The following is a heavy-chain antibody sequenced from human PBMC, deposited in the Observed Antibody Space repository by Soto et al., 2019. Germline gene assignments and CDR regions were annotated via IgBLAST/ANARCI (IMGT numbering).Heavy chain of an antibody. V-gene: IGHV3-9*01. D-gene: IGHD4-17*01. Sequence: EVHLVESGGGVAQPGGSLRLSCATSGFTFDDYAMHWVRQAPGKGLEWVSGISWNSDNTGYADSVKGRFTISRDNAKRSLFLQMNSLRSEDTAFYFCASTTWCYGEPLDSWGQGTLVTVSS. CDR3: ASTTWCYGEPLDS. CDR1: GFTFDDYA. J-gene: IGHJ4*02. CDR2: ISWNSDNT.